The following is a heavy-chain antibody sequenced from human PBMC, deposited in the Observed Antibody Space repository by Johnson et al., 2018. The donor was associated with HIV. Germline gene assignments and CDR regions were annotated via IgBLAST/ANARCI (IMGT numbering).Heavy chain of an antibody. CDR1: GFTFKIYA. J-gene: IGHJ3*02. D-gene: IGHD3-22*01. V-gene: IGHV3-30*04. CDR3: AKDLYYDSSGYVTRPMGAFDI. CDR2: VSYDGPDK. Sequence: VQLVESGGGVVQPGRSLRLSCAASGFTFKIYAMHWVRQAPGKGLEWVAVVSYDGPDKYYADSVKGRFTISRDNSNNTLYLQLNSLRGEDTATYYCAKDLYYDSSGYVTRPMGAFDIWGQGTMVTVSS.